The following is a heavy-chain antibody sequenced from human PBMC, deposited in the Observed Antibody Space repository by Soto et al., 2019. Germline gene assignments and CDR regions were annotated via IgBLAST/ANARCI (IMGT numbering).Heavy chain of an antibody. CDR1: GFSLTTRGVG. V-gene: IGHV2-5*02. J-gene: IGHJ6*03. D-gene: IGHD3-10*01. Sequence: QITLKESGPTLVKPTQTLTLTCTFSGFSLTTRGVGVGWIRQPPGKALEWLALIYLDDDKRYSPSLKSRLTITKDTSKNQVVLTLTNMDPVYTATYYCAHVPGSGQLLSSYYYYMDVWGKGATVAVS. CDR3: AHVPGSGQLLSSYYYYMDV. CDR2: IYLDDDK.